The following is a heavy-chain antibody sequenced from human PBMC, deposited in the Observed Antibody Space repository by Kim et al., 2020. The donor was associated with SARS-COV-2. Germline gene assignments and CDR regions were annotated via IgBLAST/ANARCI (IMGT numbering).Heavy chain of an antibody. Sequence: PTLTRRVTIAVDTSKNQFARKLSSVTAADTAVYYCARPGRYFDWLLPFDIWGQGTMVTVSS. V-gene: IGHV4-31*02. D-gene: IGHD3-9*01. J-gene: IGHJ3*02. CDR3: ARPGRYFDWLLPFDI.